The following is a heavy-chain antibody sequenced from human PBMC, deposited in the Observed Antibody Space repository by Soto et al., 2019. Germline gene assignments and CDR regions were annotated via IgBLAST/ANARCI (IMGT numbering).Heavy chain of an antibody. Sequence: GGSLRLSCTASGFTVSSNYMSWVRQAPGKGLEWVSVIYSGGSTYYADSVKGRFTISRDNSKNTLYLQMNSLRAEDTAVYYCATGDSIAVDAILFWGQGTLVTVSS. V-gene: IGHV3-66*01. J-gene: IGHJ4*02. D-gene: IGHD6-19*01. CDR2: IYSGGST. CDR3: ATGDSIAVDAILF. CDR1: GFTVSSNY.